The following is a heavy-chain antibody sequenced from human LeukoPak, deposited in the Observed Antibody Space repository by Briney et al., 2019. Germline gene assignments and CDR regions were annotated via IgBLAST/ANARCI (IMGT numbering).Heavy chain of an antibody. Sequence: PSQTLSLTCKVSGDSLSSSTRNWSWIRQPPGKGLEWIGYISQSGNSYFTPPLKSRATISVDRSKNQFSLTLTSVTAADTAVYYCARVVTYYYDSSGNGWFDPWGQGTLVTVSS. V-gene: IGHV4-30-2*01. J-gene: IGHJ5*02. CDR3: ARVVTYYYDSSGNGWFDP. D-gene: IGHD3-22*01. CDR1: GDSLSSSTRN. CDR2: ISQSGNS.